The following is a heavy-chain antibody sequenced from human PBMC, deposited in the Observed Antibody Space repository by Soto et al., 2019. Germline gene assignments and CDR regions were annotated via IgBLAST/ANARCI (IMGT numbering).Heavy chain of an antibody. D-gene: IGHD3-22*01. CDR1: GFTFSSYS. V-gene: IGHV3-21*01. CDR3: ARDYYDSSEYYYYGMDV. CDR2: ISSSSSYI. J-gene: IGHJ6*02. Sequence: LRLSCAASGFTFSSYSMNWVRQAPGKGLEWVSSISSSSSYIYYADSVKGRFTISRDNAKNSLYLQMNSLRAEDTAVYYCARDYYDSSEYYYYGMDVWGQGTTVTVSS.